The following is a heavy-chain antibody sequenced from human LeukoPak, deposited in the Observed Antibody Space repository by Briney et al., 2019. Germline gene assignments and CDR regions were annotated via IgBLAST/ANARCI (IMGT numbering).Heavy chain of an antibody. Sequence: ASVKVSCKASGYTFTSYGISWVRQAPGQGLEWMGWISAYNGNTNYAQKLQGRVTMTTDTSTSTAYMELRSLRSDDTAVYYCARAGLGYSSGWYPIDYWGQGTLVTVSS. V-gene: IGHV1-18*01. CDR3: ARAGLGYSSGWYPIDY. D-gene: IGHD6-19*01. CDR2: ISAYNGNT. J-gene: IGHJ4*02. CDR1: GYTFTSYG.